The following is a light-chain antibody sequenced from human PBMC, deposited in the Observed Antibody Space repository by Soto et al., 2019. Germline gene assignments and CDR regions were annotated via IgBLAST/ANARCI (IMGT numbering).Light chain of an antibody. CDR2: ETS. V-gene: IGKV1-13*02. CDR1: EGINTG. CDR3: QQFSAYPLT. Sequence: AIQLTQSPSSLSASVGDRVTITFRASEGINTGVAWYQQKPGKSPKLLIYETSNLASGVSLRFSGTGYGTQFSLTIGGLQPEDFATYHCQQFSAYPLTFGGGTKVEIK. J-gene: IGKJ4*01.